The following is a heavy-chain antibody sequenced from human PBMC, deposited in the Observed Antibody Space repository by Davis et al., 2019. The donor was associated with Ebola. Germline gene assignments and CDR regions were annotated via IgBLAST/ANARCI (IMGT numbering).Heavy chain of an antibody. V-gene: IGHV3-66*01. CDR1: AFTVSSNY. D-gene: IGHD3-22*01. Sequence: GESLKISCAASAFTVSSNYMTWVRQAPGKGLEWVSIIYSGAGGSTYYADSVKGRFTISRDNAKNSLYLQMNSLRDEDTAVYYCARDPKYYYDSSGYMDYWGQGTLVTVSS. J-gene: IGHJ4*02. CDR2: IYSGAGGST. CDR3: ARDPKYYYDSSGYMDY.